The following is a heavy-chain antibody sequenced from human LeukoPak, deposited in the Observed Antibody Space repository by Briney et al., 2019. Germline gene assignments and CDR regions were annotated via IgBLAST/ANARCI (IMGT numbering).Heavy chain of an antibody. V-gene: IGHV3-21*01. Sequence: GGSLRLSCAASGFTFSSYGMHWVRQAPGKGLEWVSSISSSSSYIYYADSVKGRFTISRDNAKNSLYLQMNSLRAEDTAVYYCARGGYGDIDYWGQGTLVTVSS. D-gene: IGHD3-10*01. J-gene: IGHJ4*02. CDR1: GFTFSSYG. CDR2: ISSSSSYI. CDR3: ARGGYGDIDY.